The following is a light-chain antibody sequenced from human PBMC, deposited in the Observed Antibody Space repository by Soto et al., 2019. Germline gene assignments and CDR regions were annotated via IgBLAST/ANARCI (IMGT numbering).Light chain of an antibody. CDR1: QSFSSSY. CDR3: QQYGTSSLT. Sequence: EIVLTQSPGTLSLSPGERATLSCRASQSFSSSYLAWYQQKPGQAPGLLISGASTRATGIADWFSGSGSGTDFTLIISRLEPEDFTVDYCQQYGTSSLTFGQGTKVEVK. CDR2: GAS. V-gene: IGKV3-20*01. J-gene: IGKJ1*01.